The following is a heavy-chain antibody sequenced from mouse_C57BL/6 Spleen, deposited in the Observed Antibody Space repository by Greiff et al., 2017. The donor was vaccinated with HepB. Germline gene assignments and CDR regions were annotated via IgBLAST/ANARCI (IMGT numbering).Heavy chain of an antibody. CDR2: IHPNSGST. CDR3: ARTLYDYDGGAFDY. D-gene: IGHD2-4*01. CDR1: GYTFTSYW. V-gene: IGHV1-64*01. J-gene: IGHJ2*01. Sequence: VQLQQPGAELVKPGASVKLSCKASGYTFTSYWMHWVKQRPGQGLEWIGMIHPNSGSTNYNEKFKSKATLTVDKSSSTAYMQLSSLTSEDSAVYYCARTLYDYDGGAFDYWGQGTTLTVSS.